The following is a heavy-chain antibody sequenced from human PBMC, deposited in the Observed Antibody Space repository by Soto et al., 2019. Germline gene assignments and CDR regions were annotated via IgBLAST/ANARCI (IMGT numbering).Heavy chain of an antibody. CDR3: ATVRCELHDAFDI. CDR1: GGSISTGGYY. CDR2: IYHSGMT. J-gene: IGHJ3*02. V-gene: IGHV4-31*03. D-gene: IGHD1-7*01. Sequence: QVQLQESGPGLVKSSQTLSLTCTVSGGSISTGGYYWSWIRQRPGRGLEWIGYIYHSGMTFSNPSLQSRVAISIDTSQNQFSLKLSSVTAADTAVYYCATVRCELHDAFDIWGHGTMVSVSS.